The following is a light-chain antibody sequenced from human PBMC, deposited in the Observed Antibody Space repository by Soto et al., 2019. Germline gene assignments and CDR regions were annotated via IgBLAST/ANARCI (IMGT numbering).Light chain of an antibody. CDR1: QSINNW. CDR2: DAS. J-gene: IGKJ1*01. CDR3: QQYNSYSGT. Sequence: DIQMTQSPSTLSASVGDRVTITCRASQSINNWLAWYQQKPGKAPKLLIYDASNLESGVPLRFSGSGSGTEFTLTISSLQPDDFATYYCQQYNSYSGTFGQGTKVDIK. V-gene: IGKV1-5*01.